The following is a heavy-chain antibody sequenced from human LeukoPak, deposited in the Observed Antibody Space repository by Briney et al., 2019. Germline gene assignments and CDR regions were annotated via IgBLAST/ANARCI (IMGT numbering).Heavy chain of an antibody. Sequence: SGPTLVKPTQTLTLTCTFSGFSLNTRGMGVAWIRQPPGKALEWLALIYWDDDKRYNPSLRTRLTITKDTSQNQVVLTLTNMDPVDIATYFCAHRGPDYGDYAFDSWGQGSLATVSS. CDR3: AHRGPDYGDYAFDS. D-gene: IGHD4-17*01. CDR1: GFSLNTRGMG. CDR2: IYWDDDK. V-gene: IGHV2-5*02. J-gene: IGHJ4*02.